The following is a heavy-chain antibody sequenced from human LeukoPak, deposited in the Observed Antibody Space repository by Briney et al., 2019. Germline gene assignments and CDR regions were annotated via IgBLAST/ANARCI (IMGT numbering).Heavy chain of an antibody. D-gene: IGHD3-10*01. CDR3: ARAADYYGSGSYYDAFDI. CDR2: IKWNGGST. V-gene: IGHV3-20*04. J-gene: IGHJ3*02. Sequence: GGSLRLSCAASGFSFEGYGMSWARQAPGKGLEWVSGIKWNGGSTGYADSVKGRFTISRDNAKNSLYLQMNSLRAEDTALYYCARAADYYGSGSYYDAFDIWGQGTMVTVSS. CDR1: GFSFEGYG.